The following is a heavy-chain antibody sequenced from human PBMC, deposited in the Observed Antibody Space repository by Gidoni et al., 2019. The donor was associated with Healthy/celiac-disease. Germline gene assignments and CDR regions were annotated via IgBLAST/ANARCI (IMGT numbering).Heavy chain of an antibody. V-gene: IGHV3-7*03. CDR3: AREKDYYDSSGYYGY. CDR2: IKQDGSEK. Sequence: EVQLVESGGGLVQPGGSLRLSCAASGFTFSSYWMSWVRQAPGTGLEWVANIKQDGSEKYYVDSVKGRFTISRDNAKNSLYLQMNSLRAEDTAVYYCAREKDYYDSSGYYGYWGQGTLVTVSS. CDR1: GFTFSSYW. D-gene: IGHD3-22*01. J-gene: IGHJ4*02.